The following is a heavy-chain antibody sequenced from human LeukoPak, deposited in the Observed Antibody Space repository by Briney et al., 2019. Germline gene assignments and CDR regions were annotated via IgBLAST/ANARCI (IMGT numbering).Heavy chain of an antibody. CDR2: ISGSGGST. V-gene: IGHV3-23*01. Sequence: GGSLRLSCAASGFTFSSYAMSWVRQAPGKGLEWVSAISGSGGSTYYADSVKGRFTISRDNSKNTLYLQMNSLRAEDTAVYYCAKVGRRTYYDSSGYYYSDYWGQGTLVTVSS. CDR3: AKVGRRTYYDSSGYYYSDY. J-gene: IGHJ4*02. D-gene: IGHD3-22*01. CDR1: GFTFSSYA.